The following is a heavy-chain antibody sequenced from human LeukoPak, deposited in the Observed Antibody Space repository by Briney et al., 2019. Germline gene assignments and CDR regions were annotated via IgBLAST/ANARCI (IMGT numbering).Heavy chain of an antibody. V-gene: IGHV3-53*01. CDR3: ASWPGGWYGEDS. J-gene: IGHJ4*02. CDR1: GLSVSSNF. D-gene: IGHD6-19*01. CDR2: IYGGGST. Sequence: GGSLRLSCAATGLSVSSNFMSWVRQAPGKGLEWVSVIYGGGSTYYADSVKGRFTISRDTPKNTLYLQMNSLRVEDTAVYYCASWPGGWYGEDSWGQGTLVTVSS.